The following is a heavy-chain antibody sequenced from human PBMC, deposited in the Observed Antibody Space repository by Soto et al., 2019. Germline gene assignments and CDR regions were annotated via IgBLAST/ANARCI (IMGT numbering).Heavy chain of an antibody. CDR2: VTGSGAHT. V-gene: IGHV3-23*01. CDR3: AKECYYDILADSYYICGMDV. CDR1: GFTFISYA. J-gene: IGHJ6*02. Sequence: EVQLLESGGGLVQPGGSLRLSCVASGFTFISYAMTWVRQAPGQGLEWVSTVTGSGAHTFDADSVKGRLTISRDNSTDTLYLQMNSLRAEDTALYSWAKECYYDILADSYYICGMDVWGQGTPVTVSS. D-gene: IGHD3-9*01.